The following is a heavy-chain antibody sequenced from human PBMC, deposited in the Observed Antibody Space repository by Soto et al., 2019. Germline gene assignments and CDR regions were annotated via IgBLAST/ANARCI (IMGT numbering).Heavy chain of an antibody. Sequence: ASVQVSCKASGYTFTSYAMHWVRQAPGQRLEWMGWINAGNGNTKYSQKFQGRVTITRDTSASTAYMELSSLRSEDTAVYYCARDPSEYYYGSGSYYGMDVWGQGTTVTVSS. CDR1: GYTFTSYA. D-gene: IGHD3-10*01. V-gene: IGHV1-3*01. CDR3: ARDPSEYYYGSGSYYGMDV. J-gene: IGHJ6*02. CDR2: INAGNGNT.